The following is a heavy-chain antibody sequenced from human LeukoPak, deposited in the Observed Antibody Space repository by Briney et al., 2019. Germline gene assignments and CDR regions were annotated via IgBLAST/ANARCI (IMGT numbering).Heavy chain of an antibody. V-gene: IGHV4-4*07. Sequence: SETLSLTCTVSGGSISCYYWSWIRQPAGKGLEWIGRIYTSGSTNYNPSLKSRVTMSVDTSKNQFSLKLSSVTAADTAVYYCARGDYVSAWFDPWGQGTLVTVSP. J-gene: IGHJ5*02. D-gene: IGHD4-17*01. CDR2: IYTSGST. CDR3: ARGDYVSAWFDP. CDR1: GGSISCYY.